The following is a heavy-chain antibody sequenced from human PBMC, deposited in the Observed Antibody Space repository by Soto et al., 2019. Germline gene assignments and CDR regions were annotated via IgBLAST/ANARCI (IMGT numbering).Heavy chain of an antibody. J-gene: IGHJ4*02. CDR1: GYTLTSYG. CDR3: ARDGRSGYSDAGPPY. CDR2: ISAYNGNT. D-gene: IGHD3-22*01. Sequence: GASVKVSCKASGYTLTSYGISWVRQAPGQGLEWMGWISAYNGNTNYAQKLQGRVTMTTDTSTSTAYMELRSLRSDDTAVYYCARDGRSGYSDAGPPYWGQGSLVTVSS. V-gene: IGHV1-18*01.